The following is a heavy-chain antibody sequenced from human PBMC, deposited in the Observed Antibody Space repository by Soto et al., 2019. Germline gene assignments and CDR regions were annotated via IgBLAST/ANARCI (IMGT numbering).Heavy chain of an antibody. CDR3: ARLAAVAGTDYYYYYMDV. J-gene: IGHJ6*03. Sequence: SETLSLTCTVSGGSISSGSYYWGWIRQPPGKGLEWIGSIYYSGSTYYNPSLKSRVTISVDTSKNQFSLKLSSVTAADTAVYYCARLAAVAGTDYYYYYMDVWGKGTTVTVSS. V-gene: IGHV4-39*01. CDR2: IYYSGST. D-gene: IGHD6-19*01. CDR1: GGSISSGSYY.